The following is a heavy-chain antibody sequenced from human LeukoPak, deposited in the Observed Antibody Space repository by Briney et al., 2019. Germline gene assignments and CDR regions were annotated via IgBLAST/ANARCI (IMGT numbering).Heavy chain of an antibody. CDR3: AKLVGYGSGSSDY. V-gene: IGHV3-23*01. D-gene: IGHD3-10*01. CDR1: GFTFSSYA. J-gene: IGHJ4*02. Sequence: GGSLRLSCAASGFTFSSYAMSWVRQAPGKGLEWVSAISGSCGSTYYADSMKGRFTISRDNSKNTLYLQMNSLRAEDTAVYYCAKLVGYGSGSSDYWGQGTLVTVSS. CDR2: ISGSCGST.